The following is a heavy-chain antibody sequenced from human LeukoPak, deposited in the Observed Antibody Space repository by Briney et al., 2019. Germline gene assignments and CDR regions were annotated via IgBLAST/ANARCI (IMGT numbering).Heavy chain of an antibody. CDR3: AKDVRVGGGGMDV. V-gene: IGHV3-23*01. Sequence: GGSLRLSCATSGFTFSIYAMNWVRQAPGKGLEWVSLISDSGANKHYAASVKGRFTISRDNSKNTLSLQMNSLRPEDTAVYYCAKDVRVGGGGMDVWGQGTPVTVSS. CDR1: GFTFSIYA. CDR2: ISDSGANK. J-gene: IGHJ6*02. D-gene: IGHD1-26*01.